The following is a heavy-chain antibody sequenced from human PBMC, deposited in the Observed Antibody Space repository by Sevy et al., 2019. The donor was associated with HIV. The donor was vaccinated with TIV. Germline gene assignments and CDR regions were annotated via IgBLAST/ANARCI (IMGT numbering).Heavy chain of an antibody. CDR3: ARESRRCSNGVCYGYYGLDV. CDR2: ISLSGSTI. J-gene: IGHJ6*02. Sequence: GGSLRLSCAASGFIFSDYYMSWIRQAPGKGLEWVSYISLSGSTIYYADSVKGRFTISRDNAKNSLYLQMNSLRAEDTAVYSCARESRRCSNGVCYGYYGLDVWGQGTTVTVSS. V-gene: IGHV3-11*04. CDR1: GFIFSDYY. D-gene: IGHD2-8*01.